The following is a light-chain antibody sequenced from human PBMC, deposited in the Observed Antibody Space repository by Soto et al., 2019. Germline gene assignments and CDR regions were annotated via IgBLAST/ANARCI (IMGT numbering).Light chain of an antibody. Sequence: QSVLTQPPSVSGAPGQRVTISCTGSSSNIGSGYDVHWYQQLPGTAPILLIYGNSNRPSGIPDRFSGSKSGTSASLAITGLQAEDEADYYCQSYDSSLSGSVFGGGTPLTVL. J-gene: IGLJ7*01. V-gene: IGLV1-40*01. CDR1: SSNIGSGYD. CDR2: GNS. CDR3: QSYDSSLSGSV.